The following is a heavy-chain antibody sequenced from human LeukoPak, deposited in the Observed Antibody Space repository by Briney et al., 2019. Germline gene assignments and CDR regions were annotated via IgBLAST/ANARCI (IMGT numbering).Heavy chain of an antibody. V-gene: IGHV6-1*01. J-gene: IGHJ3*02. D-gene: IGHD2-21*02. CDR3: ARDVSRLHKYAFDI. CDR1: GDSVSSNSAA. Sequence: SQTRSLTCAISGDSVSSNSAAWRWIRQSPSRGREWLGRTYYRAKWYNDYAVSVKSRITINPDTSKNQFSLQLNSVTPEDTAVYYCARDVSRLHKYAFDIWGQGTMVTVSS. CDR2: TYYRAKWYN.